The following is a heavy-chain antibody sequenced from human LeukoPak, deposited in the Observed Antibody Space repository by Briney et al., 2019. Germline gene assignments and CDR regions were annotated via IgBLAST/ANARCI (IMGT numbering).Heavy chain of an antibody. D-gene: IGHD2-2*02. CDR3: ARSAGYCSSTSCYTGVGYFDY. J-gene: IGHJ4*02. CDR1: GYGFTSYW. Sequence: GESLQISCKGSGYGFTSYWIGWVRQRPGKGLEWMGIIYPGDSDTRYSPSFQGQVTISADKSISTAYLQWRSLKASDTAMYYCARSAGYCSSTSCYTGVGYFDYWGQGTLVTVSS. CDR2: IYPGDSDT. V-gene: IGHV5-51*01.